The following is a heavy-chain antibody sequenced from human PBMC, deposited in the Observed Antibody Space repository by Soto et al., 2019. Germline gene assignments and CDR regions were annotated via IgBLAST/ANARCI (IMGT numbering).Heavy chain of an antibody. J-gene: IGHJ5*02. CDR3: ARGSPGSGYYGSGSYYNLNWFDP. CDR2: IYYSGST. Sequence: QVQLQESGPGLVKPSETLSLTCTVSGGSISSYYWSWIRQPPGKGLEWIGYIYYSGSTNYNPSLKSRVTISVDTSKNQFSLKLSSVTAADTAVYYCARGSPGSGYYGSGSYYNLNWFDPWGQGTLVTVSS. D-gene: IGHD3-10*01. CDR1: GGSISSYY. V-gene: IGHV4-59*01.